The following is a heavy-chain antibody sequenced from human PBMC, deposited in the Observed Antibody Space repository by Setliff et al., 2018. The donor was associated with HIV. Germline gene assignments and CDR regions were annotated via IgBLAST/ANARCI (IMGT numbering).Heavy chain of an antibody. J-gene: IGHJ4*02. Sequence: GGSLRLSCAASGFTFSNYAMSWVRQAPGEGLEWVSAILSGSGDSIYYAASVKGRFTISRDNAKNSLYLQMNSLIAEDTAVYYCARDFRDYVGKFDYWGQGTLVTVSS. CDR1: GFTFSNYA. CDR3: ARDFRDYVGKFDY. V-gene: IGHV3-23*01. CDR2: ILSGSGDSI. D-gene: IGHD1-26*01.